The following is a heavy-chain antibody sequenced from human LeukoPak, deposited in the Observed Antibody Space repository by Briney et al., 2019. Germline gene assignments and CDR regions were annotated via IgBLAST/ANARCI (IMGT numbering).Heavy chain of an antibody. V-gene: IGHV4-59*01. CDR1: GGSISSNY. J-gene: IGHJ4*02. Sequence: PSETLSLTCIVSGGSISSNYWSWIRQPPGKGLEWIGYIYYSGSTNYNPSLKSRVTITVETSKNQFSLKLSSVTAADTAVYYCARAKGGRYYFDYWGQGTLVTVSS. CDR3: ARAKGGRYYFDY. D-gene: IGHD3-16*01. CDR2: IYYSGST.